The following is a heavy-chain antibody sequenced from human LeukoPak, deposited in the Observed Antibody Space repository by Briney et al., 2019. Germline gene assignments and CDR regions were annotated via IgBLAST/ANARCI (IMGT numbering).Heavy chain of an antibody. J-gene: IGHJ6*03. CDR3: ARMKHPESSGGSRRLYYYYYYMDV. D-gene: IGHD2-15*01. CDR1: GFTFSSYA. V-gene: IGHV3-23*01. Sequence: GGSLRLSCAASGFTFSSYAMSWVRQAPGKGLEWVSAIIGRGGSTYYADSVQGRFTISRDNSKNTLYLQMNSLRAEDTAVYYCARMKHPESSGGSRRLYYYYYYMDVWGKGTTVTISS. CDR2: IIGRGGST.